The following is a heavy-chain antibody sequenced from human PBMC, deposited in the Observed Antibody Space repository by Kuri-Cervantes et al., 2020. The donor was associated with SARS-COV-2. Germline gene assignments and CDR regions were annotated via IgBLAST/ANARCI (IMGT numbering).Heavy chain of an antibody. V-gene: IGHV3-48*01. D-gene: IGHD6-13*01. J-gene: IGHJ4*02. CDR1: GFTFSSYS. CDR2: ISSSSSTI. CDR3: AREVAAAGY. Sequence: GESLKISCAASGFTFSSYSMNWVRQAPGKGLEWVSYISSSSSTIYYADSVKGRFTISRDNAKNSLYLQTNSLRAEDTAVYYCAREVAAAGYWGQGTLVTVSS.